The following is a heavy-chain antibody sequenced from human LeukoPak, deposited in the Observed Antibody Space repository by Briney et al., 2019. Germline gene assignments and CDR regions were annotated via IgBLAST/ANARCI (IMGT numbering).Heavy chain of an antibody. V-gene: IGHV4-38-2*02. D-gene: IGHD2-2*01. CDR2: IYHSGST. J-gene: IGHJ4*02. CDR1: GYSISSGYY. CDR3: ARGYQPLRIIAN. Sequence: SETLSLTCTVSGYSISSGYYWGWIRQPPGKGLEWIGSIYHSGSTYYNPSLKSRVTISVDTSKNQFSLKLSSVTAADTAVYYRARGYQPLRIIANWGQGTLVTVSS.